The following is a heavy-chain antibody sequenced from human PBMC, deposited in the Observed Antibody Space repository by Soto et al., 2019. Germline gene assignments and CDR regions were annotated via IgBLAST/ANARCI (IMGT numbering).Heavy chain of an antibody. CDR2: ISASNGNT. CDR3: ARGVDSSNWCGYYYYGMDV. D-gene: IGHD6-13*01. V-gene: IGHV1-18*01. CDR1: GHAFTSYG. J-gene: IGHJ6*02. Sequence: ASVKVSCKASGHAFTSYGISWVRQAPGQGLEWMGWISASNGNTNYAQKFQGRVTMTTDTSTTTASMELRSLRSDDTAVYYCARGVDSSNWCGYYYYGMDVSGQGTTDIVSS.